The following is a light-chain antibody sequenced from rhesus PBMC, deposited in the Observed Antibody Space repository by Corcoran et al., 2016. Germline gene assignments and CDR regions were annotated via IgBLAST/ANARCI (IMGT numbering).Light chain of an antibody. CDR1: ENVNNY. Sequence: DIQMTQSPSSLSASVGDRVTITCRASENVNNYLHWYQQKPGKAPKLLNYKASTLQSGVPSRFSGSGSGTDVTLPISSLQPEDFATYYCQHSYGTPLTFGGGTKVELK. CDR2: KAS. J-gene: IGKJ4*01. CDR3: QHSYGTPLT. V-gene: IGKV1-74*01.